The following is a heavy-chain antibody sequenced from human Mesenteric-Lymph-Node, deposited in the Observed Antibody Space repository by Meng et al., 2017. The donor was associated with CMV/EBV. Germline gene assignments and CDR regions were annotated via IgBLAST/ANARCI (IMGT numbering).Heavy chain of an antibody. J-gene: IGHJ4*02. Sequence: GESLKISCAASGFTFSDYYMSWIRQAPGKGLEWVSYISSSGSTIYYADSVKGRFTISRDNAKNSLYLQMNSLRAEDTAVYYCARDPMAAAGTSRFDYWGQGTLVTVSS. CDR3: ARDPMAAAGTSRFDY. CDR1: GFTFSDYY. V-gene: IGHV3-11*01. D-gene: IGHD6-13*01. CDR2: ISSSGSTI.